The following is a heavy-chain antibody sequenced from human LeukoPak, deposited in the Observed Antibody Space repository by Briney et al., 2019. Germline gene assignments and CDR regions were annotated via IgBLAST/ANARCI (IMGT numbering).Heavy chain of an antibody. D-gene: IGHD1-26*01. CDR3: AREFFDREGGTTVLDY. CDR2: ISSGGSTI. V-gene: IGHV3-48*03. J-gene: IGHJ4*02. CDR1: GFTFSSYE. Sequence: GGSLRLSCAASGFTFSSYEMNWVRQAPGKGLEWVSYISSGGSTIFYADSVKGRFTISRDNAKNSLYLQMNSLRAEDTAVYYCAREFFDREGGTTVLDYWGQGTLVTVSS.